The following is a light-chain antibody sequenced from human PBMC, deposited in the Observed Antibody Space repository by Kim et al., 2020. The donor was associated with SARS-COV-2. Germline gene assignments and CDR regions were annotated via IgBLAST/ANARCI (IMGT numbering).Light chain of an antibody. CDR1: QSIRSW. Sequence: LSASAGDSVTMACRASQSIRSWLAWYQQKPGKAPKHLIHEASILEDGVPSRFSGSGYGTDFTLTISGLQPDDSATYSCQQYDSLSSFGQGTKLEI. J-gene: IGKJ2*01. CDR3: QQYDSLSS. V-gene: IGKV1-5*01. CDR2: EAS.